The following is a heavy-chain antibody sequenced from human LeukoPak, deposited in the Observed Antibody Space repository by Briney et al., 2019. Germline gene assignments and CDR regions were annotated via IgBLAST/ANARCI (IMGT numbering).Heavy chain of an antibody. V-gene: IGHV3-33*06. Sequence: GRSLRLSCAASGCTFSTYGMHWVHQAPGKGLEWVALIWYDGSNKYYADSVKGRFTISRDNSKNTLYLQMNSLRAEDTAVYYCAKDLRYYDFWSGLADYWGQGTLVTVSS. D-gene: IGHD3-3*01. CDR1: GCTFSTYG. CDR2: IWYDGSNK. J-gene: IGHJ4*02. CDR3: AKDLRYYDFWSGLADY.